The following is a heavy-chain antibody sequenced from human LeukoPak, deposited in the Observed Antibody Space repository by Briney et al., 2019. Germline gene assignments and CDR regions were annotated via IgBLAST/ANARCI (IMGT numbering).Heavy chain of an antibody. CDR2: FKTNSGQV. D-gene: IGHD4-11*01. J-gene: IGHJ4*02. CDR1: GFTFSDYA. Sequence: GGSLRLSCVASGFTFSDYAMNWVRQAPGKGLEWVSTFKTNSGQVYYAESVRGRFTISRDNSKNTVYLQMSSLRAEDTALYYCARSVPDYTRFDYWGQGALVTVSS. CDR3: ARSVPDYTRFDY. V-gene: IGHV3-23*01.